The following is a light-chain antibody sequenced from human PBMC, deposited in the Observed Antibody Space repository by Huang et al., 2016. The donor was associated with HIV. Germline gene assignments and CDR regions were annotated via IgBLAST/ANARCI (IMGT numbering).Light chain of an antibody. J-gene: IGKJ2*01. CDR2: GAS. V-gene: IGKV3-15*01. Sequence: EIVMTQPPATLAVSPGERATLPCRASQSVSSNLAWYQQKPGQAPRLLIYGASTRATGIPARFSGSGSGTEFTLTISSLLSEDFAVYYCQQYNNWPPYTFGQGTKLEIK. CDR3: QQYNNWPPYT. CDR1: QSVSSN.